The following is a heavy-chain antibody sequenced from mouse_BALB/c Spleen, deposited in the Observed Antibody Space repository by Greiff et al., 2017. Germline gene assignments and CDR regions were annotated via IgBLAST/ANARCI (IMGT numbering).Heavy chain of an antibody. CDR1: GYSFTGYN. D-gene: IGHD2-10*01. CDR2: IDPYYGGT. J-gene: IGHJ3*01. CDR3: ARASYGNAWFAY. Sequence: EVQRVESGPELEKPGASVKISCKASGYSFTGYNMNWVKQSNGKSLEWIGNIDPYYGGTSYNQKFKGKATLTVDKSSSTAYMQLKSLTSEDSAVYYCARASYGNAWFAYWGQGTLVTVSA. V-gene: IGHV1-39*01.